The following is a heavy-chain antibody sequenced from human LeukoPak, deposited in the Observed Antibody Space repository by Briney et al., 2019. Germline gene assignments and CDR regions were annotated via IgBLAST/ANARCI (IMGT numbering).Heavy chain of an antibody. D-gene: IGHD3-9*01. CDR2: ISAYNDNT. V-gene: IGHV1-18*01. Sequence: ASVKVSCKASGYTFTSYGISWVRQAPGQGLEWMGWISAYNDNTSYAQKLQGRVTMTTDTSTSTAYMELRSLRSDDTAVYYCARDLDLYDILTGYYLGGASFDYWGQGTLVTVSS. J-gene: IGHJ4*02. CDR1: GYTFTSYG. CDR3: ARDLDLYDILTGYYLGGASFDY.